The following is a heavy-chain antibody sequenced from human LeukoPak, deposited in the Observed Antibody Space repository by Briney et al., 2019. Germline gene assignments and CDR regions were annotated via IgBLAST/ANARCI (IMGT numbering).Heavy chain of an antibody. CDR3: ARDMGALGAFNI. CDR2: ISSGGSTI. D-gene: IGHD3-10*01. Sequence: GGSLRLSCAVSGFTFSSYEMNWVRQAPGKGLEWVSYISSGGSTIYYADSVKGRFTISRDNAKSSLFLQMNSLRADDTAVYYCARDMGALGAFNIWGQGTMVTVSS. V-gene: IGHV3-48*03. CDR1: GFTFSSYE. J-gene: IGHJ3*02.